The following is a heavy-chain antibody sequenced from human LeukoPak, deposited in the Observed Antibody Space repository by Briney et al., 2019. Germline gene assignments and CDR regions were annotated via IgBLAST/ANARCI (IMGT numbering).Heavy chain of an antibody. CDR2: MNPNSGNT. D-gene: IGHD6-19*01. CDR3: TRGSSGRRDN. Sequence: GASVKPSGKPSGHTFTSCDINWVRQATGQRGECMGWMNPNSGNTGYGQGFQGRITMTRDISIGTAYMELSNLTSEDTAIYYCTRGSSGRRDNWGQGALVIVSP. J-gene: IGHJ4*02. V-gene: IGHV1-8*01. CDR1: GHTFTSCD.